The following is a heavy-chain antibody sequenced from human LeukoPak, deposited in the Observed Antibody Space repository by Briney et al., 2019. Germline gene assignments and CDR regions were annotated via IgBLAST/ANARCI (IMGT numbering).Heavy chain of an antibody. CDR1: GGSVSSSHY. J-gene: IGHJ3*01. V-gene: IGHV4-39*07. D-gene: IGHD3-22*01. CDR3: AKSTYYYDTFVNAFDL. Sequence: SETLSLTCTVSGGSVSSSHYWDWIRQPPGKGLEWIGSIYYGGSTYYNASLRSRVTTSVDTSKNQFSLKLSSVTAADTAVYYCAKSTYYYDTFVNAFDLWGQGTVVTVSS. CDR2: IYYGGST.